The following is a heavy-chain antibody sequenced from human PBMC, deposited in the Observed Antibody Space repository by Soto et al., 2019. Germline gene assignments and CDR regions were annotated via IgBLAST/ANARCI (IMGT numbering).Heavy chain of an antibody. V-gene: IGHV1-18*01. Sequence: QVQLVQSGAEVKKPGASVKVSCKASGYTFTSYGISWVRQAPGQGLEWMGWISAYNGNTNYAQKLQGRVTMTTDTATSPAYMELRSLRSDDTAVYYWARIPGCRSPSCYALDDAFDIWGQGTMVTVSS. CDR2: ISAYNGNT. D-gene: IGHD2-2*01. CDR1: GYTFTSYG. CDR3: ARIPGCRSPSCYALDDAFDI. J-gene: IGHJ3*02.